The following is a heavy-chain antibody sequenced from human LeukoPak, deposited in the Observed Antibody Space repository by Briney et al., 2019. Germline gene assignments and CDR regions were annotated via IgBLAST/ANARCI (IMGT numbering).Heavy chain of an antibody. J-gene: IGHJ6*03. CDR2: IYTSGST. D-gene: IGHD6-25*01. V-gene: IGHV4-61*02. CDR3: AKDFSSASYTYYYYYMDV. CDR1: GGSISSSSYY. Sequence: PSETLSLTCTVSGGSISSSSYYWSWIRQPAGKGLEWIGRIYTSGSTNYNPSLKSRVTISVDTSKNQFSLKLSSVTAADTAVYYCAKDFSSASYTYYYYYMDVWGKGTTVTVSS.